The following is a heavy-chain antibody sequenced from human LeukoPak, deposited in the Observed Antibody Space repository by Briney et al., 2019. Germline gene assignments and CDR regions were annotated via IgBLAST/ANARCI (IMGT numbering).Heavy chain of an antibody. D-gene: IGHD2-2*01. Sequence: GRSLRLSCAASGFTFSSYNFHWLRQAPGKGLEWLTVISYDGSYTSYGASVKGRFTVSRDNSQNTLYLQMNGLRAEDTALYYCARDHSAMPSYWGQGTLATVSS. J-gene: IGHJ4*02. CDR2: ISYDGSYT. CDR3: ARDHSAMPSY. V-gene: IGHV3-30*03. CDR1: GFTFSSYN.